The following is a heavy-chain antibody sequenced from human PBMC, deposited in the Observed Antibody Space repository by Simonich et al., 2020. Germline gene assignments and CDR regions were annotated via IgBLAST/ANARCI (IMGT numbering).Heavy chain of an antibody. CDR2: IHPNSVGT. Sequence: QVQLVQSGAEVKKPGASVKVCCKASGYTFTGYSMHWVRQAPGQRIDWMGRIHPNSVGTNYAQKFQGRVTMTRDTSISTAYMERSRLRSDDTAVYYCARDLLTGDYSIRYFDLWGRGTLVTVSS. J-gene: IGHJ2*01. V-gene: IGHV1-2*06. CDR3: ARDLLTGDYSIRYFDL. CDR1: GYTFTGYS. D-gene: IGHD7-27*01.